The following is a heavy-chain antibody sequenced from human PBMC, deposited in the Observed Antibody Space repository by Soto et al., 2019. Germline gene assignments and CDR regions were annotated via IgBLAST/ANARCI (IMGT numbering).Heavy chain of an antibody. CDR3: TTDLWRIAVVVGSTGYFNP. D-gene: IGHD2-15*01. V-gene: IGHV3-15*01. CDR1: GITFSDAW. CDR2: IKSKSDGGTT. J-gene: IGHJ5*02. Sequence: PGGSLRLSCAASGITFSDAWMSWVRQAPGKGLDWVGRIKSKSDGGTTEYAAPVRGRFTISRGDSKNTLYLQMNSLKTEDTAVYYCTTDLWRIAVVVGSTGYFNPWGQGTPVTVSS.